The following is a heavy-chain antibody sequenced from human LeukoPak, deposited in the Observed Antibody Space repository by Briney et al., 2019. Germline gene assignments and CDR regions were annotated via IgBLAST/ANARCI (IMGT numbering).Heavy chain of an antibody. Sequence: GESLKISCKGSGYSFTSYWIGWVRQMPGKGLEWMGIIYPGDSDTRYSPSFQGQVTISVDKSISTAYLQWSSLKASDTAMYYCARLSRAVVPAAITGKDYYGMDVWGKGTTVTVSS. CDR2: IYPGDSDT. CDR3: ARLSRAVVPAAITGKDYYGMDV. V-gene: IGHV5-51*01. D-gene: IGHD2-2*02. CDR1: GYSFTSYW. J-gene: IGHJ6*04.